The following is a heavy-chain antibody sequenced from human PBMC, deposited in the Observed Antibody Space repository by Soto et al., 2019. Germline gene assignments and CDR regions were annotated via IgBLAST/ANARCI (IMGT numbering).Heavy chain of an antibody. D-gene: IGHD3-10*01. CDR3: AREAPPSYYGSGSYPY. Sequence: QVQLVQSGAEVKKPGASVKVSCKASGYTFTSYGISWVRQAPGQGLEWMGWISAYNGNTNYAQKLQGRVTMTTDTSTSTAYIELRSLRSDDTAVYYCAREAPPSYYGSGSYPYCGQGPLVTVSS. V-gene: IGHV1-18*01. J-gene: IGHJ4*02. CDR2: ISAYNGNT. CDR1: GYTFTSYG.